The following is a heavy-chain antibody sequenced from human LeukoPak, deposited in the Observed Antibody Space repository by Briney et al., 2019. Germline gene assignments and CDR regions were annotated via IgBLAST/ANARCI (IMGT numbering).Heavy chain of an antibody. J-gene: IGHJ4*02. D-gene: IGHD3-22*01. V-gene: IGHV3-30*02. Sequence: PGGSLRLSCAASGFTFSSYGMHWVRQAPGKGLEWVAFIRYDGSNKYYADSVKGRFTISRDNSKNTLYLQMNSLRPDDTAVYYCAGDPSSGYYLYFDYWGQGTLLTVSS. CDR1: GFTFSSYG. CDR3: AGDPSSGYYLYFDY. CDR2: IRYDGSNK.